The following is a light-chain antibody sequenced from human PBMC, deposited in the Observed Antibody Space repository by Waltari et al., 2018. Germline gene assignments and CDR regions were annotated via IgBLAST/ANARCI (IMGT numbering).Light chain of an antibody. Sequence: DVVMTQSPLSLPVTLGQPATISCRSSQSLVHSDGNTYLSWFQQRPGQSPRRLIYKVSNRDSGVPGRFSGSWSGTRFTLKISRVEAEDVGVYYCMQGTDWPRWTFGQGTKVEIK. J-gene: IGKJ1*01. CDR1: QSLVHSDGNTY. CDR2: KVS. V-gene: IGKV2-30*02. CDR3: MQGTDWPRWT.